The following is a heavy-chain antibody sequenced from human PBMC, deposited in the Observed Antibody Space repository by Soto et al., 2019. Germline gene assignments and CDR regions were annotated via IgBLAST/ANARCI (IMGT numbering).Heavy chain of an antibody. J-gene: IGHJ5*02. CDR2: ISFDGKNR. Sequence: QPGGSLRLSCAASGFIFSNYGMHWVRQAPGKGLEWVALISFDGKNRNYADSVKGRFTIYRDNSKNTLYLQMNSLRAEDTAVYYCAEIPTYNWNYYWFDPWGQGTLVTVSS. CDR3: AEIPTYNWNYYWFDP. D-gene: IGHD1-7*01. CDR1: GFIFSNYG. V-gene: IGHV3-30*18.